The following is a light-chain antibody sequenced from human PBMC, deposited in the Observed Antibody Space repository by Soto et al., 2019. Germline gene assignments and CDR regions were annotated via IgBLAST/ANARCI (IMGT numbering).Light chain of an antibody. CDR1: ESVGSD. CDR3: QQYKNWPPIS. J-gene: IGKJ5*01. Sequence: EVVLTQSPGTLSLSRGERATLSCRASESVGSDLAWYQQKPGQAPRLLIYGASTRATGIPARFSGSASGTEFTLTITGLQSEDFAVYYCQQYKNWPPISFGQGTRLEI. V-gene: IGKV3-15*01. CDR2: GAS.